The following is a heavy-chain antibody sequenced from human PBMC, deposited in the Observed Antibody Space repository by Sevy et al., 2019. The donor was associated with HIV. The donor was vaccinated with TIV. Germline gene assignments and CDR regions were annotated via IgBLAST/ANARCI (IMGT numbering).Heavy chain of an antibody. J-gene: IGHJ4*02. CDR3: VSLFLSYRSGWSYFDY. D-gene: IGHD6-19*01. CDR2: IFSSGST. CDR1: GFTVNEKY. V-gene: IGHV3-66*02. Sequence: GGSLRLSCAISGFTVNEKYIIWVRQAPGKGLEWVSVIFSSGSTYYEDSAKGRFTISRDNSKNTVDLQMNSLRAEDTAVYYCVSLFLSYRSGWSYFDYWGQGTLVTVSS.